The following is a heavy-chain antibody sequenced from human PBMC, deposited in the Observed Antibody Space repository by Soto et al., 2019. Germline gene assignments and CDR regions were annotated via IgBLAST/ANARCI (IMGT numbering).Heavy chain of an antibody. CDR3: ARDPSLPDILTGYSDV. CDR2: ISSSSSYI. D-gene: IGHD3-9*01. J-gene: IGHJ6*04. V-gene: IGHV3-21*01. CDR1: GFTFSSYS. Sequence: GGSLRLSCAASGFTFSSYSMNWVRQAPGKGLEWVSSISSSSSYIYYADSVKGRFTISRDNAKNSLYLQMNSLRAEDTAVYYCARDPSLPDILTGYSDVWGKGTKVTVSS.